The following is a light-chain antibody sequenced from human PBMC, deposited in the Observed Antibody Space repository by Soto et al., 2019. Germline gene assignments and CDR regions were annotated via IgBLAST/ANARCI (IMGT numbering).Light chain of an antibody. Sequence: DIQMTQSPSSLSASVGDRVTITCRASQTINTFLNWYQQRPGEAPKLLIYLTSNLHTGVPSRFSGSGSGTDFTLTISSLQPEDFATYYCQHTSSIPRTFGQGTKLEIK. CDR1: QTINTF. J-gene: IGKJ2*01. CDR2: LTS. V-gene: IGKV1-39*01. CDR3: QHTSSIPRT.